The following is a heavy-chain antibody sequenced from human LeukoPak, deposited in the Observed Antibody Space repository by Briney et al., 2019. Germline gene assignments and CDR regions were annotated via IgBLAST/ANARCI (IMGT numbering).Heavy chain of an antibody. CDR1: GFTFTDYY. Sequence: ASVKVSCKASGFTFTDYYMHWVRQAPGQGLEWMGWIYPKSGSTNYAQKFQGRVSMTRDTSITTAFMELSRLRSDDTAVYYCAREGVDTATPGAYWGQGTLVSVSS. CDR3: AREGVDTATPGAY. J-gene: IGHJ4*02. CDR2: IYPKSGST. D-gene: IGHD5-18*01. V-gene: IGHV1-2*02.